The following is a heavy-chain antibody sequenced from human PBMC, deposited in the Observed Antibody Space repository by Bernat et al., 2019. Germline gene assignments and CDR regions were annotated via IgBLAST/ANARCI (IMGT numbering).Heavy chain of an antibody. Sequence: EVQLVESGGGLVQPGGSLRLSCAASGFTFSSYWIHWVRQAPGKGLVWVSRINSDGSSTSYADSVKGRFTISRDNAKNTLYLQMNSLRAEDTAVYYCARDRGCSGGSCIDWYFDLWGRGTLVTVSS. CDR3: ARDRGCSGGSCIDWYFDL. CDR2: INSDGSST. CDR1: GFTFSSYW. D-gene: IGHD2-15*01. J-gene: IGHJ2*01. V-gene: IGHV3-74*01.